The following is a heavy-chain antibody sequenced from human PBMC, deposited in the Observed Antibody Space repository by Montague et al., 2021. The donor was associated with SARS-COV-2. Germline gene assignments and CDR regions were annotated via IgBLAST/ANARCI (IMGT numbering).Heavy chain of an antibody. V-gene: IGHV4-39*01. D-gene: IGHD3-10*01. J-gene: IGHJ4*02. CDR1: GDSISSSSYY. Sequence: SETLSLTCTVSGDSISSSSYYWGWIRQPPGKGLEWIGSIYYSGSTYYNPSLKSRVTISVDTSKNQFSLKLSSATAADTAVYYCARREDYYGSGSYPNWGQGTLVTVSS. CDR2: IYYSGST. CDR3: ARREDYYGSGSYPN.